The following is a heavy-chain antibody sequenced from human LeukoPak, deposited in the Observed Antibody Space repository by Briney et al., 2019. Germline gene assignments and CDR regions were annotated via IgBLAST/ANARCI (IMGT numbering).Heavy chain of an antibody. CDR1: GGSFSGYY. Sequence: SETLSLTCAAYGGSFSGYYWSWIRQPPGKGLDWIGEINHSRITKYNPSLKSRVTMSVDTSKNQFSLKLTSVTAADTAVYYCARVFDSWGQGTLVTVSS. CDR2: INHSRIT. J-gene: IGHJ4*02. V-gene: IGHV4-34*01. CDR3: ARVFDS.